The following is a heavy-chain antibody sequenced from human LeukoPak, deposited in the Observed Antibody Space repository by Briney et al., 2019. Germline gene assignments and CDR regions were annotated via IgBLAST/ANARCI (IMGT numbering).Heavy chain of an antibody. CDR3: ARTSAAAGTDPDY. CDR1: GGTFSSYA. CDR2: IIPIFGTA. J-gene: IGHJ4*02. Sequence: SVKVSCKASGGTFSSYAISWVRQAPGQGLEWMGGIIPIFGTANYAQKFQGRVTITADESTSTAYMELSSLRSEDTAVYYCARTSAAAGTDPDYWGQGTLVTVSS. V-gene: IGHV1-69*13. D-gene: IGHD6-13*01.